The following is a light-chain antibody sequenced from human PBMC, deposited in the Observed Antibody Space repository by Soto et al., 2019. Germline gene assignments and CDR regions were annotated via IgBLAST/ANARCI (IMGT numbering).Light chain of an antibody. CDR1: SSDVGGYNY. V-gene: IGLV2-8*01. CDR3: SSYAGSNLV. Sequence: QSALTQPPSASGSPGKSVTISCTGTSSDVGGYNYVSWYQQHPGKAPKLMIYEVSKRPSGVPDRFSGSKSGNTASLTVSGLQAEDEADYYCSSYAGSNLVFGGGTKLTVL. CDR2: EVS. J-gene: IGLJ2*01.